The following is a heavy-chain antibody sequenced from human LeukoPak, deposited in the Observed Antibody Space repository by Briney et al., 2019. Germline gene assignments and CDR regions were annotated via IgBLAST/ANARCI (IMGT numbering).Heavy chain of an antibody. J-gene: IGHJ6*03. CDR2: VSETGST. CDR3: ARQDALGKFPPPYYMDV. V-gene: IGHV4-59*08. CDR1: GGSIRSYN. Sequence: ASETLSLTCTVSGGSIRSYNWNWIRQPPGKGLEWIGYVSETGSTNYNSSLENRVTLSLDTSKSQISLNLRSATVADTAAYYCARQDALGKFPPPYYMDVWGKGTTVIVS. D-gene: IGHD1-26*01.